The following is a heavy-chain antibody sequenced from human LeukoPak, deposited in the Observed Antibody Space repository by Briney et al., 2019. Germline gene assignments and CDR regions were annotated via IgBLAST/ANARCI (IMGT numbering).Heavy chain of an antibody. J-gene: IGHJ3*02. CDR1: GFTFSSYS. CDR2: ISSSSSYI. V-gene: IGHV3-21*01. D-gene: IGHD3-16*01. CDR3: ASFSASYVWWSYMADAFDI. Sequence: GGSLRLSCAASGFTFSSYSMNWVRQAPGKGLEWVSSISSSSSYIYYADSVKGRFTISRGNAKNSLYLQMNSLRAEDTAVYYCASFSASYVWWSYMADAFDIWGQGTMVTVSS.